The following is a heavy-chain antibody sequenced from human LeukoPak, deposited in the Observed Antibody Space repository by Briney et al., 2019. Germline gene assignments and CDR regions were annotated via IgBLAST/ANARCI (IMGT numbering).Heavy chain of an antibody. D-gene: IGHD3-10*01. Sequence: GGSLRLSCVASGFTFFNYWMRWVRQAPGKGLEWVAVISYDGSNGYYADSVKGRFTISRDNSKNTVYLQMNSLRAEDTAVYYCARAGITNYVGTYFDYWGQGTLVTVSS. CDR3: ARAGITNYVGTYFDY. CDR2: ISYDGSNG. J-gene: IGHJ4*02. CDR1: GFTFFNYW. V-gene: IGHV3-30*19.